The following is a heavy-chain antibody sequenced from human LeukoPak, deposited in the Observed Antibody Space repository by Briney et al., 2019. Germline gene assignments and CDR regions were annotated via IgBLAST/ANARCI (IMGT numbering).Heavy chain of an antibody. CDR1: GFTFSNYW. D-gene: IGHD5-18*01. J-gene: IGHJ6*03. CDR3: ARDRGYSYGMRNYYYYYYMDV. CDR2: IKQDRSEK. V-gene: IGHV3-7*01. Sequence: GGSLRLSCAASGFTFSNYWMNWVRQAPGKGLEWVANIKQDRSEKYYVDSVKGRFTISRDNAKNSLYLQMNSLRAEDTAVYYCARDRGYSYGMRNYYYYYYMDVWGKGTTVTISS.